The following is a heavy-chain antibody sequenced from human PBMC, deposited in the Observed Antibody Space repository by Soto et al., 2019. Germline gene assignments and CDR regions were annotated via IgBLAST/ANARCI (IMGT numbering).Heavy chain of an antibody. CDR1: GGTFSSYA. Sequence: QVQLVQSGAEMKKPGSSVKVSCKASGGTFSSYAISWVRQAPGQGLEWMGGIIPIFGTANYAQKFQGRVTITADESTSTAYMELSSLRSEDTAVYYCASALVPTADGELWYGEHFDYWGQGTLVTVSS. J-gene: IGHJ4*02. D-gene: IGHD2-2*01. CDR3: ASALVPTADGELWYGEHFDY. CDR2: IIPIFGTA. V-gene: IGHV1-69*12.